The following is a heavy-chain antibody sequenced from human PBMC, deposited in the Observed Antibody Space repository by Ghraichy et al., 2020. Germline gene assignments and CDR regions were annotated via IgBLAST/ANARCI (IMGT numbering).Heavy chain of an antibody. CDR1: GFTFSSYV. CDR3: AKDQSPTILGVVIMHDALDI. D-gene: IGHD3-3*01. Sequence: GGPLRLSCAASGFTFSSYVMSWVRQAPGKGLEWVSAISGSGGSTYYADSVKGRFTISRDNSKNTLYLQMNSLRAEDTAVYYCAKDQSPTILGVVIMHDALDIWGQGTMVTVSS. CDR2: ISGSGGST. V-gene: IGHV3-23*01. J-gene: IGHJ3*02.